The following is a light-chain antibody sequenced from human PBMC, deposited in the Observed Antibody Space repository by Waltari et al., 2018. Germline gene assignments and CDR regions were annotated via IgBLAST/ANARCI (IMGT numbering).Light chain of an antibody. V-gene: IGLV2-8*01. J-gene: IGLJ2*01. CDR1: SSDVGGYNC. CDR2: DVS. Sequence: QSALTQPPSASGSPGQSVTISCTGTSSDVGGYNCVSWYQQHPGKAPKLMIYDVSQRPSGGPDRFSGSKSGNPAYLTVSGLQAEDEADYYCNSYAGSNSVLFGAGTKLTVL. CDR3: NSYAGSNSVL.